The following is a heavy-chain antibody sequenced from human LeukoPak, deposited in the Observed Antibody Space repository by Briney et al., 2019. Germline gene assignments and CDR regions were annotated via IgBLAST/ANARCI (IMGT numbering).Heavy chain of an antibody. D-gene: IGHD2-2*01. CDR1: GFTFSSYW. V-gene: IGHV3-7*01. J-gene: IGHJ4*02. CDR3: ARARCSSTSCYVLRFDY. CDR2: INQDGSEK. Sequence: PGGSLRLSCVVSGFTFSSYWMSWVRQAPGKGLKWVANINQDGSEKYYMDSVKGRFTISRDNAKNSLYLQMNSPRAEDTAVYYCARARCSSTSCYVLRFDYWGQGTLVTVPS.